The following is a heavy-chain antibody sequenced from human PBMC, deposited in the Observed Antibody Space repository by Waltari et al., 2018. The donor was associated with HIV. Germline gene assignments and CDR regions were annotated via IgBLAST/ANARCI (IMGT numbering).Heavy chain of an antibody. Sequence: EVQLVESGGGLIQPGGSLRLACAASGFTVSSNYMSWVRQAPGKGLEWVSVIYSGGSTYYADSVKGRFTISRDNSKNTLYLQMNSLRAEDTAVYYCARDRHGSYSGYFDYWGQGTLVTVSS. D-gene: IGHD1-26*01. J-gene: IGHJ4*02. CDR2: IYSGGST. CDR3: ARDRHGSYSGYFDY. V-gene: IGHV3-53*01. CDR1: GFTVSSNY.